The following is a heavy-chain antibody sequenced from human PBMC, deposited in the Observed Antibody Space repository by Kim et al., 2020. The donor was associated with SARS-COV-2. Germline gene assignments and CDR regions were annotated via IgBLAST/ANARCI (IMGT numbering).Heavy chain of an antibody. D-gene: IGHD1-26*01. Sequence: GGSLRLSCAASGFTFSVSAMHWVRQASGKGLEWVGRIRSKTYNYATEYVASVKGRFTISRDDSKNTAYLQMNSLKTEDTALYYCTSIVGATTSGLFDYWGQGTLVTVSS. V-gene: IGHV3-73*01. J-gene: IGHJ4*02. CDR1: GFTFSVSA. CDR2: IRSKTYNYAT. CDR3: TSIVGATTSGLFDY.